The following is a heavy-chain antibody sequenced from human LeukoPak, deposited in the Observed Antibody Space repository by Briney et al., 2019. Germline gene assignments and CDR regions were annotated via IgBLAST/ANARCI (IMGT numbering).Heavy chain of an antibody. CDR3: ASHDYGDQFHFDY. Sequence: SETLSLTCAVYGGSFSGYYWSWIRQPPGKGLEWIGEINHSGSTNYNPSLKSRVTISVDTSKNQFSLKLSSVTAADTAVYYCASHDYGDQFHFDYWGQGTLVTVSS. J-gene: IGHJ4*02. V-gene: IGHV4-34*01. CDR2: INHSGST. CDR1: GGSFSGYY. D-gene: IGHD4-17*01.